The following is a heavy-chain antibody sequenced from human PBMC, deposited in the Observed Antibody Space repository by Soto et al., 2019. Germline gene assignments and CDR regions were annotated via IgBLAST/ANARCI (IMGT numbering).Heavy chain of an antibody. CDR2: INPNSGGT. CDR3: AREGRGSGSYLPMSYYYYGMDV. Sequence: AASVKVSCKASGYTFTGYYMHWVRQAPGQGLEWMGWINPNSGGTNYAQKFQGWVTMTRDTSISTACMELSRLRSDDTAVYYCAREGRGSGSYLPMSYYYYGMDVWGQGTTVTVSS. D-gene: IGHD3-10*01. CDR1: GYTFTGYY. V-gene: IGHV1-2*04. J-gene: IGHJ6*02.